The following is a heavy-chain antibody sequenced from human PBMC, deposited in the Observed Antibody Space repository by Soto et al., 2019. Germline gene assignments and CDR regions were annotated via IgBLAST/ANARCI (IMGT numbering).Heavy chain of an antibody. V-gene: IGHV4-30-4*01. CDR3: ARAFDILTRYYFDY. J-gene: IGHJ4*02. D-gene: IGHD3-9*01. CDR1: GGSISSGDYY. CDR2: IYYSGST. Sequence: SETLSLTCTVSGGSISSGDYYWSWIRQPPGKGLEWIGYIYYSGSTYYNLSLKSRVTISVDTSKNQFSLKLSSVTAADTAVYYCARAFDILTRYYFDYWGQGTLVTVSS.